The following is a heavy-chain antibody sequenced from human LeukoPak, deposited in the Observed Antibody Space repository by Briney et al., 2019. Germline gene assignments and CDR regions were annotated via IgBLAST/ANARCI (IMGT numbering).Heavy chain of an antibody. CDR2: NIPIFRTA. V-gene: IGHV1-69*13. J-gene: IGHJ4*02. Sequence: ASVKVSCKASGGTFSSYAISWVRQAPGQGLEWMGGNIPIFRTANYAQKFQGRVTITADESTSTAYMELSSLRSEDTAVYYCARGPRPYYYDSSGSPGYFDYWGQGTLVTVSS. CDR3: ARGPRPYYYDSSGSPGYFDY. CDR1: GGTFSSYA. D-gene: IGHD3-22*01.